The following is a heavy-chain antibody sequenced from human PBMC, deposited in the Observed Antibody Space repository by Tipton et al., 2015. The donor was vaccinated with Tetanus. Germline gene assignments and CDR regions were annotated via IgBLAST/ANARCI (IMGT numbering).Heavy chain of an antibody. CDR3: ARDGQPGYYYGMDV. D-gene: IGHD1-14*01. CDR2: IYTSGST. V-gene: IGHV4-4*07. Sequence: GLVKPSETLSLTCAVSGGSISSDYWSWIRQPAGKRLEWIGRIYTSGSTNYNPSLKSRVTMSVDTSKNQFSLKLSSVTAADTAIYYCARDGQPGYYYGMDVWGQGTTVTVSS. CDR1: GGSISSDY. J-gene: IGHJ6*02.